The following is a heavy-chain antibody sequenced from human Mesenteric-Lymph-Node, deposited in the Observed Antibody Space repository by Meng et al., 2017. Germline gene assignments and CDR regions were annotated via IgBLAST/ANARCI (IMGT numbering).Heavy chain of an antibody. CDR2: INHSGST. Sequence: GSLRLSCAVYGWSFSGYYWSWIRQPPGKGLEWIGEINHSGSTNYNPSLKSRVTISVDTSKNQFSLKLSPVTAADTAVYYCARGERKRGIVVVVAASHYYGMDVWGQGTTVTVSS. CDR1: GWSFSGYY. V-gene: IGHV4-34*01. CDR3: ARGERKRGIVVVVAASHYYGMDV. J-gene: IGHJ6*02. D-gene: IGHD2-15*01.